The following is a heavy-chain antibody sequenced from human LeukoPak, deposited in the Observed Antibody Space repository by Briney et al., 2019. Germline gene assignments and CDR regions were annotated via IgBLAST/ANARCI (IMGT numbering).Heavy chain of an antibody. CDR1: GFTFSSYA. D-gene: IGHD2-15*01. V-gene: IGHV3-30*03. J-gene: IGHJ6*02. CDR2: ISYDGGNK. CDR3: ARVFVVVVAATHYGMDV. Sequence: GGSLRLSCAASGFTFSSYAMHWVRQAPGKGLEWVAVISYDGGNKFYADSVKGRFTISRDNSKNALYLQMNSLRAEDTAVYYCARVFVVVVAATHYGMDVWGQGTTVTVSS.